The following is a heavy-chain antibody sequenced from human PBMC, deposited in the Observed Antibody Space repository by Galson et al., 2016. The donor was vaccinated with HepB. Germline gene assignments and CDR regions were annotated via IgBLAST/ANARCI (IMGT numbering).Heavy chain of an antibody. CDR2: IKSKPDGGTR. D-gene: IGHD1-26*01. CDR3: ATGGSYSTNDPFDI. V-gene: IGHV3-15*07. CDR1: GFTFSSYA. Sequence: LRLSCAASGFTFSSYAMHWVRQAPGKGLEWVGRIKSKPDGGTRDYAAPVKGRFSVSRDDSENTLYLQMNSLKTEDSAVYYCATGGSYSTNDPFDIWGQGTMVTVSS. J-gene: IGHJ3*02.